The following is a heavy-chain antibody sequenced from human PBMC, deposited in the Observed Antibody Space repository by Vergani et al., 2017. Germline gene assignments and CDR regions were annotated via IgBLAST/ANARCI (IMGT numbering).Heavy chain of an antibody. D-gene: IGHD5-24*01. J-gene: IGHJ3*02. CDR3: ARDHRDYNNYPGTFDI. CDR2: ISNSGITI. CDR1: GFSFSDHY. Sequence: QVQLVESGGGLVKPGGSLRLSCAASGFSFSDHYMTWIRQAPGKGLEWVSYISNSGITIEYADSVKGRFSISRDNAKSSLFLQMDSLRAEDTAVYYCARDHRDYNNYPGTFDIWGQGSMVTVSS. V-gene: IGHV3-11*01.